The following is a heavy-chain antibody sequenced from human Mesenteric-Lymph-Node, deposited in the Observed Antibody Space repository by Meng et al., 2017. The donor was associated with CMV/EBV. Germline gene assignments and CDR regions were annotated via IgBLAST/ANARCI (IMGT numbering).Heavy chain of an antibody. D-gene: IGHD2-21*02. CDR1: SGTYH. CDR2: IYHSGST. V-gene: IGHV4-61*01. Sequence: SGTYHWSRIRQPPGKELEWIGYIYHSGSTNYNPSLKSRVTISLDTSKNQFSLRLSSVTAADTGVYYCARDRVTAARSTFYYYGMDVWGQGTTVTVSS. J-gene: IGHJ6*02. CDR3: ARDRVTAARSTFYYYGMDV.